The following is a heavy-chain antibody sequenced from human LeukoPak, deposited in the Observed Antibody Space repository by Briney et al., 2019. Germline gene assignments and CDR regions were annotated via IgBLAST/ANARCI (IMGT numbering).Heavy chain of an antibody. CDR3: TRSYGSGSYYKEDFDY. CDR2: IKSKANSYAT. V-gene: IGHV3-73*01. CDR1: GFPLNGSS. Sequence: GSLKLFLSASGFPLNGSSIHRVRQASGEGLEWVGRIKSKANSYATAYAASVKGRFTISRDDSKNTAYLQMNSLKTEDTAVYYCTRSYGSGSYYKEDFDYWGQGTLVTVSS. D-gene: IGHD3-10*01. J-gene: IGHJ4*02.